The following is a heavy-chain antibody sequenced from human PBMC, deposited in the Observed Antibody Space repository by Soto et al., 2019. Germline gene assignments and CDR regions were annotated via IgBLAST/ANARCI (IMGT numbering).Heavy chain of an antibody. D-gene: IGHD6-19*01. CDR1: GYTFTSYA. V-gene: IGHV1-3*05. Sequence: QVQLVQSGAEEKKPGASVKVSCKASGYTFTSYAMHWVRQAPGQRLEWMGWINAGNGNTKYSQKFQGRVTITRDTSASTAYMALSSLRSEDTAVYYCARAVAVAADFDYWGQGTLVTVSS. J-gene: IGHJ4*02. CDR3: ARAVAVAADFDY. CDR2: INAGNGNT.